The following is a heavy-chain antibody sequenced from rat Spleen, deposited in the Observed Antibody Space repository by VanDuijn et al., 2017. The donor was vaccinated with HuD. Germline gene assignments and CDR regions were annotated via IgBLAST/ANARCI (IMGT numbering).Heavy chain of an antibody. CDR2: ISFDGGGT. D-gene: IGHD1-10*01. CDR1: GFTFSNYG. J-gene: IGHJ3*01. V-gene: IGHV5S13*01. CDR3: ARHGIYNNYGWFAY. Sequence: EVQLVESGGGLVQPGRSMKLSCAASGFTFSNYGMAWVRQAPKKGLAWVASISFDGGGTYFRDSVKGRFTISRDNAKNTQYLQMDSLRSEDTATYYCARHGIYNNYGWFAYWGQGTLVTVSS.